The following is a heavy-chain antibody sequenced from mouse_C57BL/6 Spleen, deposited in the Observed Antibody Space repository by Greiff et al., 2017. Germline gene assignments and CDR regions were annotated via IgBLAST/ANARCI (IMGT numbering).Heavy chain of an antibody. CDR3: ARTYYYGSGYAMDY. J-gene: IGHJ4*01. CDR1: GFTFSDYY. D-gene: IGHD1-2*01. V-gene: IGHV5-12*01. CDR2: ISNGGGST. Sequence: EVKLMESGGGLVQPGGSLKLSCAASGFTFSDYYMYWVRQTPEKRLEWVAYISNGGGSTYYPDTVKGRFTISRDNAKNTLYLQMSRLKSEDTAMYYCARTYYYGSGYAMDYWGQGTSVTVSS.